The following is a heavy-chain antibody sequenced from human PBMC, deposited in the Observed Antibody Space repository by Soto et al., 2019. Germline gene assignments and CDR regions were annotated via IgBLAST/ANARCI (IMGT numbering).Heavy chain of an antibody. CDR2: IYYTGNT. V-gene: IGHV4-39*01. Sequence: PSETLSLTCAVSGGSITSSGYYWGWIRQPPGKGLEWIGSIYYTGNTYYMPPLKSRVSISVDTSKNQFSLRLSSVTAADTAVYYCMAAGGRLQFVSEVTLDYWGQGTLVTVS. J-gene: IGHJ4*02. CDR3: MAAGGRLQFVSEVTLDY. CDR1: GGSITSSGYY. D-gene: IGHD5-12*01.